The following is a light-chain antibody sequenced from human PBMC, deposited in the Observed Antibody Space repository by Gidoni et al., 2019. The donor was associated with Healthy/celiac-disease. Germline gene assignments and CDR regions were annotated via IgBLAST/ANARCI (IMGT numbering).Light chain of an antibody. J-gene: IGLJ3*02. CDR1: SSDVGGYNY. CDR2: DVG. CDR3: SSYTSSSTLNWV. Sequence: QSALTQPASVSGSPGQSLTISCTGTSSDVGGYNYVSWYQQHPGKAPKLMIYDVGNRPSGVSNRFSGSKSGNTASLTISGLQAEDEADYYCSSYTSSSTLNWVFGGGTKLTVL. V-gene: IGLV2-14*03.